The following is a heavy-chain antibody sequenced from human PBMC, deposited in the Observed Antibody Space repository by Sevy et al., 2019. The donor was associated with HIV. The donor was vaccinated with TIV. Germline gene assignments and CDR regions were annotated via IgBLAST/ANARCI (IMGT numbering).Heavy chain of an antibody. CDR3: ATEQAKTGPTPIEY. D-gene: IGHD1-1*01. CDR1: GFTFSSYA. CDR2: ISGSGGST. Sequence: LSLTCAASGFTFSSYAMSWVRQAPGKGLEWVSAISGSGGSTYYADSVKGRFTISRDNSKNTLYLQINDLRAEDTGVYYCATEQAKTGPTPIEYWGQGTLVTVSS. V-gene: IGHV3-23*01. J-gene: IGHJ4*02.